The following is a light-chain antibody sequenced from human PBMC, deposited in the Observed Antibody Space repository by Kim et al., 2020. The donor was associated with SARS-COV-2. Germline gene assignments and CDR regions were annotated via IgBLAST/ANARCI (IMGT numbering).Light chain of an antibody. CDR2: DVS. J-gene: IGLJ3*02. CDR1: SRDVGGYKY. V-gene: IGLV2-14*03. CDR3: SSYTSSTTRV. Sequence: GQSITISCTGTSRDVGGYKYVSWYQQHPGKAPKLMIYDVSNRPSGVSNRFSVSKSGNTASLTISGLQAEDEADYYCSSYTSSTTRVFGGGTKLTVL.